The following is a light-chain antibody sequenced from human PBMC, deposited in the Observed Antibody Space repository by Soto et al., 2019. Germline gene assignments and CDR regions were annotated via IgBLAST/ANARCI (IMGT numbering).Light chain of an antibody. CDR1: QTISSS. J-gene: IGKJ2*01. V-gene: IGKV1-5*01. Sequence: DIQMTQSPSTLSASVGDRVTITCRASQTISSSLAWYQHKPGKAPKLLIFDASTLQTGVPSRFSGSGFGTEFSLTITGLQPDDFATYYCQQHNDYTAVTCGQGTKLEIK. CDR3: QQHNDYTAVT. CDR2: DAS.